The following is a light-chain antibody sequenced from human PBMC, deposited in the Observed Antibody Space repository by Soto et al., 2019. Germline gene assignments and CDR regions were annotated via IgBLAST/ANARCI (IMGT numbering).Light chain of an antibody. Sequence: DIQMTQSPSTLSASVGDRVTITCRASQSISSWLAWYQQKPGKAPKLLIYDASSLESGVPSMFSGSGSETEFTLTIISLQTDVFATYYCQQYNSDPFNFGPSTKVKIK. CDR2: DAS. CDR3: QQYNSDPFN. CDR1: QSISSW. V-gene: IGKV1-5*01. J-gene: IGKJ3*01.